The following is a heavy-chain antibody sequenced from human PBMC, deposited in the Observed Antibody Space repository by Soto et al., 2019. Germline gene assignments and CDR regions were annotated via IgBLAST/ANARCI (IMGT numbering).Heavy chain of an antibody. Sequence: SETLSLTCTVSGGGISSDNYYWGWIRQPPGKGLEWIGSIWHTRSTYYSPSLKSRATISVDTSKQQFSLRLSSVTAADTAVYFCARGPLGGSVGFDFWGQGTLVTVSS. CDR3: ARGPLGGSVGFDF. J-gene: IGHJ4*02. CDR2: IWHTRST. D-gene: IGHD3-10*01. V-gene: IGHV4-39*02. CDR1: GGGISSDNYY.